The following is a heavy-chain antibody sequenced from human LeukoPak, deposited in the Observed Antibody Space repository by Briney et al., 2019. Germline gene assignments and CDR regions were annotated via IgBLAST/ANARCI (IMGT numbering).Heavy chain of an antibody. CDR3: ARVHTVVTPFDS. J-gene: IGHJ4*02. CDR1: GFTFSSYG. Sequence: GGSLRLSCAASGFTFSSYGMHWVRQAPGKGLEWVAFIRYDGSNKYYADSVKGRFTTSRDNSKNTLYLQMNSLRPEDTAVYYCARVHTVVTPFDSWGQGTLVPVSS. D-gene: IGHD4-23*01. V-gene: IGHV3-30*02. CDR2: IRYDGSNK.